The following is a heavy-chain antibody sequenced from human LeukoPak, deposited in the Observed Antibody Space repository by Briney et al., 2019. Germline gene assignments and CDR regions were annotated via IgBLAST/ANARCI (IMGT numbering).Heavy chain of an antibody. D-gene: IGHD5-12*01. Sequence: ASVKVSCKASGYTFTSYYIHWVRQAPGQGLEWMGWINPNSGGTNYAQKFQGRVTMTRDSSISTAYMELSRLSSDDTAVYYCATARDILTTISVGGFDYWGQGTLVTVSS. J-gene: IGHJ4*02. CDR1: GYTFTSYY. CDR3: ATARDILTTISVGGFDY. CDR2: INPNSGGT. V-gene: IGHV1-2*02.